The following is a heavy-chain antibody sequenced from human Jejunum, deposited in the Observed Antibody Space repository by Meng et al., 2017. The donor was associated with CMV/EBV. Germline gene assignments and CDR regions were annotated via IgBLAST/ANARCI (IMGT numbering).Heavy chain of an antibody. CDR1: FTFADYA. CDR3: AKPLSPYDFWSGTDY. V-gene: IGHV3-9*01. J-gene: IGHJ4*02. CDR2: LSWNSGNI. D-gene: IGHD3-3*01. Sequence: FTFADYAMHWVRQAPGKGLEWVSGLSWNSGNIDYADSVKGRFTISRDNAKNSLYLQMNSLKPEDTALYYCAKPLSPYDFWSGTDYWGQGTLVTVSS.